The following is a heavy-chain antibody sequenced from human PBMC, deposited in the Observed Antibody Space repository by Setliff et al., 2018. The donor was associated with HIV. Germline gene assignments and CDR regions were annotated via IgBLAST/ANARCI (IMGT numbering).Heavy chain of an antibody. CDR1: GGTFSSYA. D-gene: IGHD5-12*01. CDR3: ARAHFLVAMTRNRFDP. Sequence: ASVKVSCKASGGTFSSYAISWVRQAPGQGLEWMGWINPNSGGTNYAQKFQGRVTMTTDTSTNSAHMELIRPRFDDTAVDYCARAHFLVAMTRNRFDPWGQGTLVTVSS. V-gene: IGHV1-2*02. CDR2: INPNSGGT. J-gene: IGHJ5*02.